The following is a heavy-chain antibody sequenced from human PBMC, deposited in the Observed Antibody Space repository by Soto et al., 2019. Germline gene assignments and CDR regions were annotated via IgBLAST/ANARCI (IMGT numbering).Heavy chain of an antibody. CDR2: IYYSGFT. Sequence: LSLTCTVSGGSISSHYWSWIRQPPGKGLEWIGYIYYSGFTDYNPSLKSRVTISEDTSKNQFSLRLTSVTAADTAVYYCARDQNSSGYLDYWGQGILVTVSS. CDR3: ARDQNSSGYLDY. J-gene: IGHJ4*02. CDR1: GGSISSHY. D-gene: IGHD3-22*01. V-gene: IGHV4-59*11.